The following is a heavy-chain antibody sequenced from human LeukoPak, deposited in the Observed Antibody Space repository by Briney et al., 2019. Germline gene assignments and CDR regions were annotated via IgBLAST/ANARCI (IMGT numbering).Heavy chain of an antibody. D-gene: IGHD4-11*01. CDR1: GGSISSGGYY. CDR3: ARDRDDYSNYRTDYYYGMDV. CDR2: IYYSGST. Sequence: SETLSLTCTVSGGSISSGGYYWSWLRQHPGTGLEWIGYIYYSGSTYYNPSLKSRVTISVDTSKNQFSLKLSSVTAADTAVYYCARDRDDYSNYRTDYYYGMDVWGQGTTVTVSS. J-gene: IGHJ6*02. V-gene: IGHV4-31*03.